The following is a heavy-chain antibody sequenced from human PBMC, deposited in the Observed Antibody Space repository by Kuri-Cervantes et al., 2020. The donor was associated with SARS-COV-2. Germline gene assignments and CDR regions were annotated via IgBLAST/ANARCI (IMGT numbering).Heavy chain of an antibody. J-gene: IGHJ4*02. CDR1: GFTFSSYA. D-gene: IGHD6-6*01. Sequence: SLKISCAASGFTFSSYAMSWVRQAPGKGLEWVSGISWNSGSIGYADSVKGRFTISRDNAKNSLYLQMNSLRAEDTALYYCAKTFAHSSSSDYWGQGTLVTVSS. CDR2: ISWNSGSI. V-gene: IGHV3-9*01. CDR3: AKTFAHSSSSDY.